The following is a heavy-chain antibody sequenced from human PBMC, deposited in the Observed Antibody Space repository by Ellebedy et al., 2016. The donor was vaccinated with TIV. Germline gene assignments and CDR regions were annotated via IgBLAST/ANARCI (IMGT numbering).Heavy chain of an antibody. CDR2: IWYDGTAK. Sequence: PGGSPRLSCAASEFTFRTYHMHWVRHAPGKGLEWVAVIWYDGTAKFYAESVKGRFTIARDTSQNTLYLEMNSLRADDTALYYCARELGGSGGYDFDYWGQGTLVTVSS. CDR3: ARELGGSGGYDFDY. CDR1: EFTFRTYH. J-gene: IGHJ4*02. D-gene: IGHD2-15*01. V-gene: IGHV3-33*01.